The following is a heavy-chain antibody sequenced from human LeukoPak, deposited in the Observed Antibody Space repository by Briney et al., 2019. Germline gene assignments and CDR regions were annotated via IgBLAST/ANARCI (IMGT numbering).Heavy chain of an antibody. J-gene: IGHJ4*02. Sequence: SETLSLTCIVSGYSISSGYYWCWIRQPPGKGLEWIGSIYHSGSTYYNPSLKSRVTISVDTSKNQFSLKLNSVTAADTAVYYCARAFGCSGGSCYRFFDYWGQGTLVTVSS. CDR3: ARAFGCSGGSCYRFFDY. CDR1: GYSISSGYY. CDR2: IYHSGST. V-gene: IGHV4-38-2*02. D-gene: IGHD2-15*01.